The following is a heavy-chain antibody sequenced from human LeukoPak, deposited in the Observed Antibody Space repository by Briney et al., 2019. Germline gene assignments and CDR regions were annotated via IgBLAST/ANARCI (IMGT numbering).Heavy chain of an antibody. J-gene: IGHJ6*02. V-gene: IGHV5-51*01. D-gene: IGHD6-19*01. CDR1: GYSFTSYW. CDR3: ARTPQDSSGWYDYYYGMDV. CDR2: IYPGDSDT. Sequence: GESLKISCKGSGYSFTSYWIGWVRQMPGKGLEWMGIIYPGDSDTRYSPSFQGQVTISADKSISTAYLWWSSLKALDTAMYYCARTPQDSSGWYDYYYGMDVWGQGTTVTVSS.